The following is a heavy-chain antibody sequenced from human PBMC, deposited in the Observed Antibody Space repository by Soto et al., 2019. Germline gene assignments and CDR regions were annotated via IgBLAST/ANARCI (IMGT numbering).Heavy chain of an antibody. CDR2: IYYSGST. V-gene: IGHV4-59*12. Sequence: SETLSLTCTVSGGSISSYYWSWIRQPPGKGLEWIGYIYYSGSTNYNPSLKSRVTISVDTSKNQFSLKLSSVTAADTAVYYCARVEARPRYYYYGMDVWGQGTTVTVSS. J-gene: IGHJ6*02. CDR3: ARVEARPRYYYYGMDV. CDR1: GGSISSYY. D-gene: IGHD6-6*01.